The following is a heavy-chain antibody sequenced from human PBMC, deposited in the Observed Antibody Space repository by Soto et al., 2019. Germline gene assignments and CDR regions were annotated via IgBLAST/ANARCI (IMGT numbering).Heavy chain of an antibody. CDR2: ISSSSSYI. Sequence: EVQLVESGGGLVKPGGSLRLSCAASGFTFSSYSMTWVRQAPGKGLEWVSSISSSSSYIYYADSVKGRFTISRDNATNLLYLQMNSLRAEDTAVYYCARFPYCSSTSCAPSVVLDWGQGTLVTVSS. V-gene: IGHV3-21*01. CDR3: ARFPYCSSTSCAPSVVLD. D-gene: IGHD2-2*01. CDR1: GFTFSSYS. J-gene: IGHJ4*02.